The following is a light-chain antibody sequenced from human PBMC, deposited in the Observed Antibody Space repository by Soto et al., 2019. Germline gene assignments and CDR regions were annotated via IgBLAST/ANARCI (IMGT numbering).Light chain of an antibody. Sequence: IVLTQSPATLSLSPGERATLSCRASQSVSSYLAWYQQKPGQAPRLLIYDASNRATGIPARFSGSGSGTDFTLTIISLEPVFFAVYSSQTRSYLPITFGQGTSLAI. CDR1: QSVSSY. CDR3: QTRSYLPIT. V-gene: IGKV3-11*01. CDR2: DAS. J-gene: IGKJ5*01.